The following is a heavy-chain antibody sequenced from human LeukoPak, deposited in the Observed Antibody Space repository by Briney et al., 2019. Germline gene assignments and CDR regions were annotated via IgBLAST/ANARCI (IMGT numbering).Heavy chain of an antibody. CDR2: INHSGST. V-gene: IGHV4-34*01. CDR1: GGSFSGYY. J-gene: IGHJ5*02. D-gene: IGHD6-13*01. Sequence: PSETLSLTCAVYGGSFSGYYWSWIRQPPGKGLEWIGEINHSGSTNYNPSLKSRVTISLDTSKKQFSLKLTSLTAADTAFYYCARYGMAAEGIWWFDPWGQGTLVTVSS. CDR3: ARYGMAAEGIWWFDP.